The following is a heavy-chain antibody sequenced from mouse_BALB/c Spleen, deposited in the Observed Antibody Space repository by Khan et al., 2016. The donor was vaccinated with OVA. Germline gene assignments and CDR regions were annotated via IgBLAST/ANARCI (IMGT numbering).Heavy chain of an antibody. Sequence: EVQLVESGGGLVRPGGSLKLSCAASGFSLSSYSMSWVRQTPEKRLEWVATISSGGTYTYYPDSVKGRFTISRDNAKNTLYLQMSSLKSEDTAMYYCPRHRDYYCHNPYFDYWGQGTTLTVSS. CDR1: GFSLSSYS. J-gene: IGHJ2*01. D-gene: IGHD1-1*01. CDR2: ISSGGTYT. CDR3: PRHRDYYCHNPYFDY. V-gene: IGHV5-6-4*01.